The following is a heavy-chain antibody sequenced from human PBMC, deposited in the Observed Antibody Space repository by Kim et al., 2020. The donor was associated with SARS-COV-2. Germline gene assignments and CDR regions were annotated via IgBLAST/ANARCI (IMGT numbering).Heavy chain of an antibody. D-gene: IGHD3-9*01. Sequence: TNYAQKFQGWVTMTRDTSISTAYMELSRLRSDDTAVYYCARAIRYFDWFNWFDPWGQGTLVTVSS. CDR2: T. CDR3: ARAIRYFDWFNWFDP. J-gene: IGHJ5*02. V-gene: IGHV1-2*04.